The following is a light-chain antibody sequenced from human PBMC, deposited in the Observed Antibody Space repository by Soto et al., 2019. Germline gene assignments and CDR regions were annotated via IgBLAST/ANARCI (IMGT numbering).Light chain of an antibody. Sequence: QSVLTQPPSASGTPGQRVTISCSGSSSNIGSNFVYWYQQFPGTAPKLLIYNNNQRPSGVPDRFSGSKSGTSASLAISGLRSEDEADYYCVAWDDSLSALVFGGGTKLTVL. CDR3: VAWDDSLSALV. CDR1: SSNIGSNF. CDR2: NNN. J-gene: IGLJ3*02. V-gene: IGLV1-47*02.